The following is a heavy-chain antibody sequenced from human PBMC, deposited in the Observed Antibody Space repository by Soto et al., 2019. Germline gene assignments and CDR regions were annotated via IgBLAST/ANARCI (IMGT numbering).Heavy chain of an antibody. CDR2: INAGNGNT. Sequence: XSVKVSFNASGYTFTSYGINLVRQAPGQRLEWMGWINAGNGNTKYSQKFQGRVTITRDTSASTAYMEMSSLRYEDTAVYYCAREGLPLDYWGQGTLVTVSS. CDR3: AREGLPLDY. D-gene: IGHD2-15*01. V-gene: IGHV1-3*01. J-gene: IGHJ4*02. CDR1: GYTFTSYG.